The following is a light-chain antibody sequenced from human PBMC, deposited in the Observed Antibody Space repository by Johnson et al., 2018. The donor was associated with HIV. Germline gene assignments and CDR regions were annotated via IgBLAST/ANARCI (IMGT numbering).Light chain of an antibody. CDR3: GTWDSSLNAYV. J-gene: IGLJ1*01. Sequence: HSVLTQPPSVSAAPGQKVTISCSGSNSNIGNNFVSWYQQFPGTAPRLLIYDSNKRPSGIPDRFSGSKSGTSATLGITGLQTGDEGDYYCGTWDSSLNAYVFGTGTKVTVL. V-gene: IGLV1-51*01. CDR1: NSNIGNNF. CDR2: DSN.